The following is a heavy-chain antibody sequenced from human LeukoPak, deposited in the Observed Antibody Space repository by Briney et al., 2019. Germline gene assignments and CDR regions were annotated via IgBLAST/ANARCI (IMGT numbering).Heavy chain of an antibody. CDR3: ARGRRIVVVPAAIVEPLDY. J-gene: IGHJ4*02. D-gene: IGHD2-2*01. CDR1: GGSFSGYY. CDR2: INHSGST. Sequence: SETLPLTCAVYGGSFSGYYWSWIRQPPGKGLEWIGEINHSGSTNYNPSLKSRVTISVDTSKNQFSLKLSSVTAADTAVYYCARGRRIVVVPAAIVEPLDYWGQGTLVTVSS. V-gene: IGHV4-34*01.